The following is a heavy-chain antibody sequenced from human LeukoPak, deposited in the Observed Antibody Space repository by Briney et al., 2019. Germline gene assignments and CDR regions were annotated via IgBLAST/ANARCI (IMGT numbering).Heavy chain of an antibody. V-gene: IGHV1-69*05. J-gene: IGHJ5*02. CDR2: IIPIFGTA. CDR1: GGTFSSYA. Sequence: SVKVSCKASGGTFSSYAISWVRQAPGQGLEWMGGIIPIFGTANYAQKFQGRVTITTDESTSTAYMELSSLRSDDTAVYYCARLLEAELGMSPWGQGTLVTVSS. D-gene: IGHD7-27*01. CDR3: ARLLEAELGMSP.